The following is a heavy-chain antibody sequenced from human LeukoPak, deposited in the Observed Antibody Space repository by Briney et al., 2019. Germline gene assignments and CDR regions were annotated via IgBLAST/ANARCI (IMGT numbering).Heavy chain of an antibody. CDR1: GFTFSNYG. D-gene: IGHD5-12*01. CDR2: IWYDGANK. J-gene: IGHJ4*02. CDR3: ASNSGYDSAY. V-gene: IGHV3-33*08. Sequence: GGSLRLSCAASGFTFSNYGMHWVRQAPGKGLEWVAHIWYDGANKYYADSVKGRFTISRDNSKNTLYLQMDSLGAEDTAVYYCASNSGYDSAYWGQGTLVTVSS.